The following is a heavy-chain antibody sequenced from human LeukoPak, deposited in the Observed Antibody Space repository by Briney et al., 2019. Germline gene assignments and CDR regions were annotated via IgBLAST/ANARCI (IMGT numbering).Heavy chain of an antibody. CDR3: AKTYYYGSGSYFFDY. J-gene: IGHJ4*02. V-gene: IGHV4-59*01. CDR2: IYYSGST. D-gene: IGHD3-10*01. Sequence: SETLSLTCTVFGGSISSYYWSWIRQPPGKGLEWIGYIYYSGSTNYNPSLKSRVTISVDTSKNQFSLQLSSVTAADTAVYYCAKTYYYGSGSYFFDYWGQGTLVTVSS. CDR1: GGSISSYY.